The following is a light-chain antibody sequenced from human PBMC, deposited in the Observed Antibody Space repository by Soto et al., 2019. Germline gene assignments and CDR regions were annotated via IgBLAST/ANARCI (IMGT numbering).Light chain of an antibody. Sequence: IVMTQSPATVSVSPGESTSLSCRASRTIGTNLGWYQQKPGQAPRLPISKTSNRATGVPARFSGSRSGTEFTLTITSLQSEDIAVCYCQQYADWPLTFGGGTKV. V-gene: IGKV3-15*01. J-gene: IGKJ4*01. CDR3: QQYADWPLT. CDR2: KTS. CDR1: RTIGTN.